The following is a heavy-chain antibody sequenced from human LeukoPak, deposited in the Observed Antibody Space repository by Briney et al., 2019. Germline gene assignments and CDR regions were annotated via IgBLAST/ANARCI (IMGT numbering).Heavy chain of an antibody. CDR3: ARGGGIQGYYYYMDV. CDR1: GFTFDDYG. CDR2: LNWNGDST. D-gene: IGHD3-16*01. V-gene: IGHV3-20*01. J-gene: IGHJ6*03. Sequence: PGGSLRLSCAASGFTFDDYGMSWVRQAPGRGLEWASGLNWNGDSTSYADSVKGRFTISRDNAKSSLYLQMNSLRAEDTALYHCARGGGIQGYYYYMDVWGEGTTVIVSS.